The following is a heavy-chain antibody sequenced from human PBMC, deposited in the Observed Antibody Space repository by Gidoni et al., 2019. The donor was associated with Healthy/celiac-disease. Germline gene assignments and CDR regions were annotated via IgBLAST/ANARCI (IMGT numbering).Heavy chain of an antibody. D-gene: IGHD6-6*01. CDR3: AKGRGLYSSSSGFEFDD. V-gene: IGHV3-23*01. CDR2: INGSGGSK. Sequence: EVQLLESGGGLVQPGGSLRLSCAASGFTFSSYALSWVRQAPGKGLEWVSAINGSGGSKYYADYVKGRFTSARDNSKNTLYLQMNSLRAEDTDVYYCAKGRGLYSSSSGFEFDDWGQGTLVTVSS. CDR1: GFTFSSYA. J-gene: IGHJ4*02.